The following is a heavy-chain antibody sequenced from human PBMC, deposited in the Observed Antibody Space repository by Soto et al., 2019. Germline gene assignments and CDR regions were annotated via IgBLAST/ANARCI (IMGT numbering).Heavy chain of an antibody. J-gene: IGHJ2*01. V-gene: IGHV4-4*07. CDR2: LSASGRT. Sequence: SSETLSLTCAISGDSIGNFYWSWIRQPAGKGLESLGRLSASGRTNYSPSLQSRVTMSLDRSTNRFSLRLTSVSAADTAVYFCARGMGRYFDIWGRGTLVTVSS. CDR1: GDSIGNFY. CDR3: ARGMGRYFDI. D-gene: IGHD2-8*01.